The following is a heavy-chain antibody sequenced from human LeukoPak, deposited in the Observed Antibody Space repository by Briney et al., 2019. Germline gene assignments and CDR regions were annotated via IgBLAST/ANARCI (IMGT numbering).Heavy chain of an antibody. V-gene: IGHV1-18*01. CDR2: ISAYNGNT. CDR1: GYTFTSYG. D-gene: IGHD3-22*01. J-gene: IGHJ4*03. Sequence: ASVKVSCKASGYTFTSYGISWVRQAPGQGLEWMGWISAYNGNTNYAQKLQGRVTMTTDTSTSTAYMELRSLRSDDTAVYYCARSLSYYYDSSGYYYFDYWGKGTTVTVSS. CDR3: ARSLSYYYDSSGYYYFDY.